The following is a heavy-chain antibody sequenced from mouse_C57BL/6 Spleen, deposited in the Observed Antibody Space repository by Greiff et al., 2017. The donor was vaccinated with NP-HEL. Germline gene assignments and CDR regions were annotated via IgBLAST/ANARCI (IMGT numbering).Heavy chain of an antibody. J-gene: IGHJ1*03. Sequence: EVKLVESGGGLVKPGGSLKLSCAASGFTFSSYAMSWVRQTPEKRLEWVATISDGGSYTYYPDNVKGRFTISRDNAKNNLYLQMSHLKSEDTAMYYCARGVLRGYFDVWGTGTTVTVSS. D-gene: IGHD1-1*01. CDR1: GFTFSSYA. CDR2: ISDGGSYT. CDR3: ARGVLRGYFDV. V-gene: IGHV5-4*03.